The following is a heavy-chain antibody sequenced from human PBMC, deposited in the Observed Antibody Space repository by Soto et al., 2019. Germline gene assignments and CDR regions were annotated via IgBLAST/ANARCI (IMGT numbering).Heavy chain of an antibody. CDR1: GDSISRSSYY. J-gene: IGHJ5*02. Sequence: QLQLQESGPGLVKPSETLSLTCTVSGDSISRSSYYWGWIRQPPGKGLEWIGSIYYSGSTYYNPSLPGRVPISVDTSKNQFSLTLSSVTAADTAVYYCARHSSGGYTWFDPWGQGTLVTVSS. V-gene: IGHV4-39*01. CDR3: ARHSSGGYTWFDP. CDR2: IYYSGST. D-gene: IGHD6-19*01.